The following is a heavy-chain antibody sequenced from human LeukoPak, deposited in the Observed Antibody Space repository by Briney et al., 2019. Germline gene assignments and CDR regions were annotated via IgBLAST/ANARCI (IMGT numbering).Heavy chain of an antibody. CDR3: ARATGSGYYAGFDY. CDR1: GYTFSYYY. D-gene: IGHD3-22*01. V-gene: IGHV1-46*04. Sequence: ASVKVSCKTSGYTFSYYYIHWVRQAPGQGLEWMGTINPSSGGSTYAQKLQGRVTMTRNTSISTAYMELSSLRSEDTAVYYCARATGSGYYAGFDYWGQGTLVTVSS. J-gene: IGHJ4*02. CDR2: INPSSGGS.